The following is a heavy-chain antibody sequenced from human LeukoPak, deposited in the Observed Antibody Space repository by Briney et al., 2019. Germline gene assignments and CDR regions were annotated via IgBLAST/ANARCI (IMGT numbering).Heavy chain of an antibody. CDR3: ARSIAVAGTDY. Sequence: VASVKVSCKASGYTFTSYAVHWVRQAPGQRLEWMGWINAGNGNTKYSQKFQGRVTITRDTSASTAYMELSSLRSEDTAVYYCARSIAVAGTDYWGQGTLVTVSS. D-gene: IGHD6-19*01. V-gene: IGHV1-3*01. CDR1: GYTFTSYA. J-gene: IGHJ4*02. CDR2: INAGNGNT.